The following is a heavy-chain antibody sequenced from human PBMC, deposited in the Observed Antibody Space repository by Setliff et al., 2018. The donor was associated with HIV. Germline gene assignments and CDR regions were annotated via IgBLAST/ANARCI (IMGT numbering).Heavy chain of an antibody. V-gene: IGHV5-51*01. CDR3: ARHRHSSSFLIENFDS. CDR1: GYIFTNYW. D-gene: IGHD6-6*01. CDR2: IWPDDSDT. J-gene: IGHJ4*02. Sequence: GESLKISCKASGYIFTNYWVGWVRQMPGNGLEWMGLIWPDDSDTMYSPSFQGQVTVSADKSISTTYLQWTSLKAPDTAMYYCARHRHSSSFLIENFDSWGQGTLVTVSS.